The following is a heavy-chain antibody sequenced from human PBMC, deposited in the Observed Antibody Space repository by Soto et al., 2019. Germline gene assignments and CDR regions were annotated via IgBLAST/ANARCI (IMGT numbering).Heavy chain of an antibody. J-gene: IGHJ4*02. CDR3: ATGSSRFGEFDY. CDR1: GFTVSNVW. V-gene: IGHV3-15*01. CDR2: IKRKTDGGTT. D-gene: IGHD3-10*01. Sequence: PGGSLRLSCAASGFTVSNVWMTWVRQTAGKGLEWVGHIKRKTDGGTTEYAAPVKGRFTISRDDSKNTLYLQMNSLKTEDTAVYYCATGSSRFGEFDYWGQGTLVTVSS.